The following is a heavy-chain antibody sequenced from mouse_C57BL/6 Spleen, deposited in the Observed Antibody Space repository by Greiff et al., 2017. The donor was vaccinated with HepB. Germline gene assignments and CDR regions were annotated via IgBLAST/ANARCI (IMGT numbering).Heavy chain of an antibody. CDR1: GFNIKDDY. CDR3: TRWGNYVYFDY. Sequence: EVQLQQSGAELVRPGASVKLSCTASGFNIKDDYMHWVKQRPEQGLEWIGWIDPENGDTEYASKFQGKATITADTSSNTAYLQLSSLTSEDTAVYYCTRWGNYVYFDYWGQGTTLTVSS. D-gene: IGHD2-1*01. CDR2: IDPENGDT. V-gene: IGHV14-4*01. J-gene: IGHJ2*01.